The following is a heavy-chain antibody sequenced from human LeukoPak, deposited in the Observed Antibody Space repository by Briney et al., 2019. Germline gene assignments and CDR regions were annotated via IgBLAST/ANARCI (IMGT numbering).Heavy chain of an antibody. CDR3: ARDWLAGNPYHAFDL. D-gene: IGHD3-22*01. J-gene: IGHJ3*01. Sequence: GGSLRLSCAASGFTFSSYWMSCVRQAPGKGLECGANIKEDGSEEYYVDSVKGRFSISRDNAKNSLYLQMNSLRAEDTAVYYCARDWLAGNPYHAFDLWGKGTMVTVSS. CDR1: GFTFSSYW. CDR2: IKEDGSEE. V-gene: IGHV3-7*01.